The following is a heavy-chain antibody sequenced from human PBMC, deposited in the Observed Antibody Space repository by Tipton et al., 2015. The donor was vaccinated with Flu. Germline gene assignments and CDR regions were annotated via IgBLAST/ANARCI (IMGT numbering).Heavy chain of an antibody. V-gene: IGHV3-30*04. CDR3: ARDLEVGATVGYFDL. D-gene: IGHD1-26*01. J-gene: IGHJ2*01. CDR2: ISYDGSNE. Sequence: VQLVQSGGGVVQPGRSLRVSCAASGFTFSLFSMHWVRQAPGKGLEWVALISYDGSNEYYSDSVKGRFTISRDNSNNTLYLQMNSLRAEDTAVYYCARDLEVGATVGYFDLWGRGTLVTVSS. CDR1: GFTFSLFS.